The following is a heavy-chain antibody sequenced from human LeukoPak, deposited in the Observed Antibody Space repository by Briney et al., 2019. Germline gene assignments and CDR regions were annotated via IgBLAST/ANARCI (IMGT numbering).Heavy chain of an antibody. CDR3: ARDRPKDAFDI. CDR1: GSTFSSYS. V-gene: IGHV3-21*01. J-gene: IGHJ3*02. CDR2: ISSSSSYI. Sequence: GGSLRLSCAASGSTFSSYSMNWVRQAPGKGLEWVSSISSSSSYIYYADSVKGRFTISRDNAKNSLYLQMNSLRAEDTAVYYCARDRPKDAFDIWGQGTMVTVSS.